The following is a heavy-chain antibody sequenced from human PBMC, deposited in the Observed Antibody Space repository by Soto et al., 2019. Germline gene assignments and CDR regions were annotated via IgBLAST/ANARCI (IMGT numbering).Heavy chain of an antibody. V-gene: IGHV4-31*03. J-gene: IGHJ5*02. Sequence: SETLSLTCTVSGGSISSGGYYWSWIRQHPGKGLEWIGYIYYSGSTYYNPSLKSRVIISVDTSKNQFSLRLSSVTAADTAVYYCARDRSYYDSSGSNWFDPWGQGTLVTVSS. CDR2: IYYSGST. D-gene: IGHD3-22*01. CDR3: ARDRSYYDSSGSNWFDP. CDR1: GGSISSGGYY.